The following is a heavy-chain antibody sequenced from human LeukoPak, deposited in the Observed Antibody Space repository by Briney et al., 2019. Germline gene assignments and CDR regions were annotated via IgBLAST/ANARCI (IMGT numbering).Heavy chain of an antibody. CDR3: ARGPRGEVVVAIPDYYYMDV. V-gene: IGHV1-8*03. CDR1: GYTFTSYD. D-gene: IGHD3-22*01. CDR2: INPNSGNT. J-gene: IGHJ6*03. Sequence: ASVKVSCKASGYTFTSYDINWVRQATGQGLEWMGWINPNSGNTGYAQKLQGRVTITRNTSISTAYMELSSLRSEDTAVYYCARGPRGEVVVAIPDYYYMDVWGKGTTVTVSS.